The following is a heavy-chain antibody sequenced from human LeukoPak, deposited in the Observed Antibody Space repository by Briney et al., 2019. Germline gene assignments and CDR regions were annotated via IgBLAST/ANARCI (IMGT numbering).Heavy chain of an antibody. Sequence: SETLSLTCAVYGGSFSGYYWSWIRQPPGKGVEWIGEINHSGSTNYNPSLKSRVTISVDTSKNQFSLKLSSVTAADTAVYYCAGGLWFGDSIDYWGQGTLVTVSS. CDR3: AGGLWFGDSIDY. V-gene: IGHV4-34*01. CDR2: INHSGST. D-gene: IGHD3-10*01. CDR1: GGSFSGYY. J-gene: IGHJ4*02.